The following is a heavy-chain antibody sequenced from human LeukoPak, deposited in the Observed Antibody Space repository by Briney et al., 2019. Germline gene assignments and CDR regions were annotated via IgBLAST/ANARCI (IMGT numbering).Heavy chain of an antibody. V-gene: IGHV4-59*01. Sequence: SETLSLTCSVSGGSMSIYYWSWIRQPPGKGLEGIGYIYYSGSTNYHPSLKSRVTISVDTSKNPFSLKLSSVPAADTAVYYCARDLSYYYDSSARGAFDIWGQGTMVTVSS. D-gene: IGHD3-22*01. J-gene: IGHJ3*02. CDR1: GGSMSIYY. CDR3: ARDLSYYYDSSARGAFDI. CDR2: IYYSGST.